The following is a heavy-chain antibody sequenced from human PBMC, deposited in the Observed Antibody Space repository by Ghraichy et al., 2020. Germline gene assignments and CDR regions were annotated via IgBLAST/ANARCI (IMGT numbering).Heavy chain of an antibody. D-gene: IGHD6-19*01. CDR2: IYYSGST. CDR1: GGSISSYY. CDR3: ARHPGYSSGWGHPYYYYGMDV. V-gene: IGHV4-59*08. J-gene: IGHJ6*02. Sequence: SQTLSLTCTVSGGSISSYYWSWIRQPPGKGLEWIGYIYYSGSTNYNPSLKSRVTISVDTSKNQFSLKLSSVTAADTAVYYCARHPGYSSGWGHPYYYYGMDVWGQGTTVTVSS.